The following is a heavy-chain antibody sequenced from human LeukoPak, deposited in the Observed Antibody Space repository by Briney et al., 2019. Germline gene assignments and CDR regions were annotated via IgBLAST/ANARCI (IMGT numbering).Heavy chain of an antibody. D-gene: IGHD3-10*01. Sequence: SVKVSCKASGGTFSSYAISWVRQAPGQGLEWMGRIIPIFGTANYAQKFQGRVTITTDESTSTAYMELISLRSEDTAVYYCARIGSQNSSPFDYWGQGTLVTVSS. CDR2: IIPIFGTA. V-gene: IGHV1-69*05. J-gene: IGHJ4*02. CDR3: ARIGSQNSSPFDY. CDR1: GGTFSSYA.